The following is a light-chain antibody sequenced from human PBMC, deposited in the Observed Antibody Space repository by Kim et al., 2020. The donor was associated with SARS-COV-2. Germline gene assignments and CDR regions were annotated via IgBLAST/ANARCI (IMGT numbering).Light chain of an antibody. CDR3: QKYDSAPWT. CDR1: QVINNY. CDR2: GAS. J-gene: IGKJ1*01. V-gene: IGKV1-27*01. Sequence: GDRFTITCRASQVINNYLAWYQLKPGKAPTVLIYGASTLHSGVPSRFSGSGFGPDFTLTISSLQPDDVGTYYCQKYDSAPWTFGHGTKV.